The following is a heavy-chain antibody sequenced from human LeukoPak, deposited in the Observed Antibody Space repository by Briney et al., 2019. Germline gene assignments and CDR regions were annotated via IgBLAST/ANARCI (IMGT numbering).Heavy chain of an antibody. CDR2: INHSGST. Sequence: GPLRPSCAASGYTFPSYSLNWVRQPPGKGLEWIGEINHSGSTNYNPSLKSRVTISVDTSKNQFSLKLSSVTAADTAVYYCARREWELAYYYMDVWGKGTTVTVSS. CDR3: ARREWELAYYYMDV. D-gene: IGHD1-26*01. V-gene: IGHV4-34*01. J-gene: IGHJ6*03. CDR1: GYTFPSYS.